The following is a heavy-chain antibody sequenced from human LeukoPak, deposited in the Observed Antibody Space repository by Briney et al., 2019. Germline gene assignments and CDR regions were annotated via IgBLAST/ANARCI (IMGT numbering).Heavy chain of an antibody. D-gene: IGHD6-13*01. V-gene: IGHV3-23*01. CDR3: AKAVSSSTAGSDY. CDR1: GFTFSTYA. CDR2: LSGSGAST. J-gene: IGHJ4*02. Sequence: GGSLRLSCAGYGFTFSTYAMGWVRQAPGKGLEWVSGLSGSGASTYYVDSVRGRFTISRDNSKNTLYLQMNSLRAEDTALYYCAKAVSSSTAGSDYWGQGTLVTVSS.